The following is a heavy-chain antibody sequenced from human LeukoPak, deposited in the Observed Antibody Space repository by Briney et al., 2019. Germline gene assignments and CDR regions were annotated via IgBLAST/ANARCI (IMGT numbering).Heavy chain of an antibody. V-gene: IGHV3-30-3*01. CDR2: ISYDGSNK. J-gene: IGHJ4*02. CDR3: ARDSRSLPDY. Sequence: GGSLRLSCAASGFTFSSYAMHWVRQAPGKGLEWVAVISYDGSNKYYADSVKGRFTISKDNSKNTLYLQMNSLRAEDTAVYYCARDSRSLPDYWGQGTLVTVSS. CDR1: GFTFSSYA.